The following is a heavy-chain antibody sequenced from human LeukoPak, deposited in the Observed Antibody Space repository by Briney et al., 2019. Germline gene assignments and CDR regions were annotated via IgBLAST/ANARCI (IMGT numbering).Heavy chain of an antibody. CDR3: ARETSQKGAHYMDV. CDR2: IYYSGST. V-gene: IGHV4-59*01. Sequence: PSETLSPTCTVSGGFISSYYWSWIRQPPGKGLECIGYIYYSGSTNYNPSLKSRVTISVDTSKNQFSLKLSSVTAADTAVYYCARETSQKGAHYMDVWGKGTTVTISS. D-gene: IGHD3-16*01. J-gene: IGHJ6*03. CDR1: GGFISSYY.